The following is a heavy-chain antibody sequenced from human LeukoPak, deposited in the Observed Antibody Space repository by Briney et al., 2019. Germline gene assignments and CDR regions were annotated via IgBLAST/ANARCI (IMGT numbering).Heavy chain of an antibody. J-gene: IGHJ6*03. CDR2: IYYSGST. CDR3: ARDWGVSARPGYMDV. Sequence: SETLSLTCTVSGGSISSSSYYWGWIRQPPGKGLEWIGSIYYSGSTYYNPSLKSRVTISVDTSKNQFSLKLSSVTAADTAVYYCARDWGVSARPGYMDVWGKGTTVTVSS. V-gene: IGHV4-39*07. D-gene: IGHD6-6*01. CDR1: GGSISSSSYY.